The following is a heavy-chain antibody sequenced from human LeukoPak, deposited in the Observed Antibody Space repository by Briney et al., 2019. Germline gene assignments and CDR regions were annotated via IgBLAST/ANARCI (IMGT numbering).Heavy chain of an antibody. Sequence: PSETLSLTCTVSGCSISSSNYYWGWMPQPPGMGLEWIGSIYYSGSTYYNPSLKSRVTISVDTSKRQFSLKLSSVTAADTAVYYCARLDGYCSGGSCYSVSFVDPWGQGTLVTVSS. CDR3: ARLDGYCSGGSCYSVSFVDP. J-gene: IGHJ5*02. CDR2: IYYSGST. D-gene: IGHD2-15*01. V-gene: IGHV4-39*01. CDR1: GCSISSSNYY.